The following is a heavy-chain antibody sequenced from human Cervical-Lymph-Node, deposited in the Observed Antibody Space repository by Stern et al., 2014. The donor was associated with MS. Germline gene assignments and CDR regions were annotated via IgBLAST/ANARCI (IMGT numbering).Heavy chain of an antibody. J-gene: IGHJ4*02. CDR1: GDHISNINR. CDR3: ARDLTGDKAFDH. D-gene: IGHD3-9*01. Sequence: QVQLVESGPGLVKPSGTLSLTCAASGDHISNINRWSLVRPPPGEGLEGIGENQHSGSTTYNPSLKRRLTISIDNSKNPLYLQMSFVTAADTAVYYCARDLTGDKAFDHWGQGTLVTVSS. CDR2: NQHSGST. V-gene: IGHV4-4*02.